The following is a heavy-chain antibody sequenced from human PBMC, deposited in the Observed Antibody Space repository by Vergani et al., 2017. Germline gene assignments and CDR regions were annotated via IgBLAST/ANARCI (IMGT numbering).Heavy chain of an antibody. V-gene: IGHV5-51*01. Sequence: EVQLVQSGAEVIQPGESLKISCKASGYTFTSYWIGWVRQMPGKGLEWMGIIYPDDSDTRYSPSFQGHVTISADKSVSTTYLHWSSLKASDTAMYYCARLWGGLDSWGQGTLVTVSS. CDR3: ARLWGGLDS. D-gene: IGHD3-16*01. CDR2: IYPDDSDT. J-gene: IGHJ4*02. CDR1: GYTFTSYW.